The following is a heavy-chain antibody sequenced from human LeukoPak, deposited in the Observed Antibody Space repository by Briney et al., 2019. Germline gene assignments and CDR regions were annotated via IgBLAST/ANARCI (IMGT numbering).Heavy chain of an antibody. V-gene: IGHV3-30*02. CDR3: AKEAALAVAGTLVDY. D-gene: IGHD6-19*01. CDR1: GFTFSSYG. Sequence: PGGSLRLSCAASGFTFSSYGMHWVRQAPGKGLEGVAFIRYDGSNKYYADSVKGRFTISRDNSKNTLYLQMNSLRAEDTAVYYCAKEAALAVAGTLVDYWGQGTLVTVSS. J-gene: IGHJ4*02. CDR2: IRYDGSNK.